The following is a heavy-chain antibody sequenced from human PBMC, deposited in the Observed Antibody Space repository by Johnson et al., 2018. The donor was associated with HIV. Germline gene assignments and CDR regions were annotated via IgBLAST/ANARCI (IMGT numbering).Heavy chain of an antibody. CDR3: ARRTVTALFDI. Sequence: VQLVESGGGLVQPGRSPRLSCAASGFTFDDYAMHWVRLTPGKGLEWVSGITWNSGSIAYADSMKGRFTISRDNAKNSLNLQMNSLRDEDTAVYYCARRTVTALFDIWGHGTLVTVSS. V-gene: IGHV3-9*01. J-gene: IGHJ3*02. CDR2: ITWNSGSI. D-gene: IGHD4-17*01. CDR1: GFTFDDYA.